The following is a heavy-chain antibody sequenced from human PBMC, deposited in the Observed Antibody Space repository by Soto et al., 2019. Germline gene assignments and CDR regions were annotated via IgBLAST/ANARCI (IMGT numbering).Heavy chain of an antibody. J-gene: IGHJ4*02. CDR1: GGTFSSYA. CDR3: ARTPRLLRGGYSVFSPQGY. D-gene: IGHD1-26*01. V-gene: IGHV1-69*13. CDR2: IIPIFGTA. Sequence: GASVKVSCKASGGTFSSYAISWVRQAPGQGLEWMGGIIPIFGTANYAQKFQGRVTITADESTSTAYMELSSLRSEDTAVYYCARTPRLLRGGYSVFSPQGYWGQGTLVTVSS.